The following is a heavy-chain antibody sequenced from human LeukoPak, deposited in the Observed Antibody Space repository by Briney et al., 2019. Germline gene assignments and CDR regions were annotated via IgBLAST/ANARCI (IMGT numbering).Heavy chain of an antibody. Sequence: PGGSLRLSCAASGFTFSSYWMSWVRQAPGKGLEWVANIKQDGSEKYYVDPVKGRFTISRDNAKNSLYLQMNSLRAEDTAVYYCARDRITMVRGGSRYFDYWGQGALVTVSS. J-gene: IGHJ4*02. D-gene: IGHD3-10*01. CDR3: ARDRITMVRGGSRYFDY. CDR1: GFTFSSYW. V-gene: IGHV3-7*01. CDR2: IKQDGSEK.